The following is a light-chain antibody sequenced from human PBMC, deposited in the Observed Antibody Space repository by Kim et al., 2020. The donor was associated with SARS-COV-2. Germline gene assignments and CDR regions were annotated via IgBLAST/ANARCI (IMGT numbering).Light chain of an antibody. J-gene: IGLJ2*01. CDR3: NSRGSNDKVL. Sequence: SSELTQDPAVSVALGQTVRITCQGDSLRSYYATWYQQKPGQAPIVVIYGKNNRPSGIPDRLSGSSSGDTASLTITGTQAGDEADYYCNSRGSNDKVLFGG. V-gene: IGLV3-19*01. CDR2: GKN. CDR1: SLRSYY.